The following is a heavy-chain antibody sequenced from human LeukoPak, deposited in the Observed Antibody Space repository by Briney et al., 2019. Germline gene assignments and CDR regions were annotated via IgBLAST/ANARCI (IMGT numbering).Heavy chain of an antibody. CDR1: GFTFSSYA. CDR3: AKGPLRITLYYFDY. J-gene: IGHJ4*02. V-gene: IGHV3-23*01. D-gene: IGHD3-16*01. CDR2: ISVSGGST. Sequence: GGSLRLSCAASGFTFSSYAMSWVRQAPGKGLEWVSVISVSGGSTYYPDSVKGRFTISRGNSKNTLYLQMNSLRAEDTAVYYCAKGPLRITLYYFDYWGQGTLVTVSS.